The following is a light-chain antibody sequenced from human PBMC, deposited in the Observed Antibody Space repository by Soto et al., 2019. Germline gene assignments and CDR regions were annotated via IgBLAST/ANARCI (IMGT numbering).Light chain of an antibody. CDR3: SSYTTSSTLAV. CDR1: SSDIGDYNY. V-gene: IGLV2-14*03. CDR2: DVL. J-gene: IGLJ2*01. Sequence: QSALTQPASVSGSPGQSITISCTGTSSDIGDYNYVSWYQHHPDKAPKLIIYDVLNRPSGVSSRFSGSKSGNTASLTISGLQADDEAVYYCSSYTTSSTLAVFGGGTKVTVL.